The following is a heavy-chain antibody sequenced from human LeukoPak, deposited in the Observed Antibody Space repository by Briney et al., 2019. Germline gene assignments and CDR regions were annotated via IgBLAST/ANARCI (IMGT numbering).Heavy chain of an antibody. D-gene: IGHD3-22*01. CDR3: ARTPGGAYYYDSSGWPKNFDY. CDR2: INAGNGNT. J-gene: IGHJ4*02. Sequence: GASVKVSCKASGYTFTSYAMHWVRQAPGQRLEWMGWINAGNGNTKYSQKFQGRVTITRDTSASTAYMELSSLRSEDTAVYYCARTPGGAYYYDSSGWPKNFDYWGQGTLVTVSS. CDR1: GYTFTSYA. V-gene: IGHV1-3*01.